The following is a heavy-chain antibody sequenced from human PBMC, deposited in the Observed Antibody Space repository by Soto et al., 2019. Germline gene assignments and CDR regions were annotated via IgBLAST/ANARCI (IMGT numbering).Heavy chain of an antibody. J-gene: IGHJ6*02. D-gene: IGHD3-10*01. V-gene: IGHV3-21*01. CDR3: ARRLEPYYYGSGSGGDYYYYYGMDV. CDR2: ISSSSSYI. CDR1: GFTFSSYS. Sequence: GGSLRLSCAASGFTFSSYSMNWVRQAPGKGLEWVSSISSSSSYIYYADSVKGRFTISRDNAKNSRYLQMNSLRAEDTAVYYCARRLEPYYYGSGSGGDYYYYYGMDVWGQGTTVTVSS.